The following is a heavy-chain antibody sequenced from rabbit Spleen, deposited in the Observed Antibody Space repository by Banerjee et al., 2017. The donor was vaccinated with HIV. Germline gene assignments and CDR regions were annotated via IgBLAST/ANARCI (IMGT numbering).Heavy chain of an antibody. CDR2: IYAGGSGTS. D-gene: IGHD6-1*01. CDR3: ARLGHADYPYAYGLKL. J-gene: IGHJ4*01. Sequence: QEQLVESGGGLVRPEGSLKLSCKASGFSFSNKAVMCWVRQAPGKGLEWIACIYAGGSGTSYYASWAKGRFTISKTSSTTVTLQMTSLTAADTATYFCARLGHADYPYAYGLKLWGPGTLVTVS. V-gene: IGHV1S45*01. CDR1: GFSFSNKAV.